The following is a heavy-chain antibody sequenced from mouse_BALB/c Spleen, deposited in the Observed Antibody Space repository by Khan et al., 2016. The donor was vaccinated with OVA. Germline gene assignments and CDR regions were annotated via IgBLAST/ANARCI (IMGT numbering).Heavy chain of an antibody. V-gene: IGHV1-18*01. CDR3: ARDGWRY. CDR2: INPKNGAT. J-gene: IGHJ4*01. CDR1: GYTFTEYT. Sequence: VQLKQSGPELVEPGASVKISCKTSGYTFTEYTLHWVKQSHGKSLEWIGVINPKNGATSYNQKFKGKATLTVDKTCRTAYKEFRRLTSEDTAVYYGARDGWRYWGQGTSVTVSS. D-gene: IGHD1-1*02.